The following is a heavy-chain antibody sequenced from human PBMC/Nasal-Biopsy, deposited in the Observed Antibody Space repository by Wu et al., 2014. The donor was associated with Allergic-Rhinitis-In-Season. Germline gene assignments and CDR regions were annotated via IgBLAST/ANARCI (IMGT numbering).Heavy chain of an antibody. D-gene: IGHD2-8*01. CDR1: GFTFSDHY. CDR2: SRNKANSYTT. J-gene: IGHJ4*02. CDR3: ARSCNNGVSCYQDY. Sequence: LRLSCAASGFTFSDHYMDWVRQAPGKGLEWVGRSRNKANSYTTEYAASVKGRFTISRDDSKNSLSLQMNSLKTEDTAVYYCARSCNNGVSCYQDYWGQGTLVTVSS. V-gene: IGHV3-72*01.